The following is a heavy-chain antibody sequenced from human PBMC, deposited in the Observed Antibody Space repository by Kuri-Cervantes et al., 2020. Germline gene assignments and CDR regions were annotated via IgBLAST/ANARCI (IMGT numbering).Heavy chain of an antibody. Sequence: LRLSCTVSGGSISSGGYYWSWIRQHPGKGLEWIGYIYYSGSTYYNPSLKSRVTISVDTSKNQFSLKLSSVTAADTAVYYCARRAPGIVVVVAATRSYYFDYWGQGTLVTVSS. CDR3: ARRAPGIVVVVAATRSYYFDY. V-gene: IGHV4-31*03. J-gene: IGHJ4*02. CDR2: IYYSGST. D-gene: IGHD2-15*01. CDR1: GGSISSGGYY.